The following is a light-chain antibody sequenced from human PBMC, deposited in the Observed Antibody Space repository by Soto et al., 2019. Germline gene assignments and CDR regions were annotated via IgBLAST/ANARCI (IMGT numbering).Light chain of an antibody. CDR2: GAS. CDR3: QQYNNWPRT. V-gene: IGKV3-15*01. J-gene: IGKJ1*01. CDR1: QSVNSN. Sequence: EIGMTQSPATLSVPPGERATLSCRASQSVNSNLAWYQQRPGQAPRLLIFGASTRATGFPARFSGSGSGTEFTLTISSLQSEDSAVYYCQQYNNWPRTFGQGTKVEIK.